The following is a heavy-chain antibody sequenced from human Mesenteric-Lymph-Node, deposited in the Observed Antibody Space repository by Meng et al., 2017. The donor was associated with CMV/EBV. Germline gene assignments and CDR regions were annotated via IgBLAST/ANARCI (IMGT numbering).Heavy chain of an antibody. V-gene: IGHV1-69*05. CDR1: GGTFSSNG. D-gene: IGHD2-15*01. J-gene: IGHJ5*02. CDR2: IIPVFGIT. Sequence: SVKVSCKASGGTFSSNGITWVRQAPGQGLEWMGGIIPVFGITNYAQKFQGRVTITTDESTSTAYMEVSSLRSEDTAVYYCARVRCSGSSCLLGWFDPWGQGTLVTVSS. CDR3: ARVRCSGSSCLLGWFDP.